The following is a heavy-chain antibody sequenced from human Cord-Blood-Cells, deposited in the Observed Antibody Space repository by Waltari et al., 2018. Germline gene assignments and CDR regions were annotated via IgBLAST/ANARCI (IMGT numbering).Heavy chain of an antibody. CDR2: IDWDDDK. CDR3: ARNYGGNSYFDY. V-gene: IGHV2-70*01. J-gene: IGHJ4*02. Sequence: QVTLRESGPALVKPTKTLTLTCTFSGFSLSTSGMFVSWIRQPPGKALEWLALIDWDDDKYYSTSLKTRLTISKDTSKNQVVLTMTNMDPVDTATYYCARNYGGNSYFDYWGQGTLVTVSS. D-gene: IGHD4-17*01. CDR1: GFSLSTSGMF.